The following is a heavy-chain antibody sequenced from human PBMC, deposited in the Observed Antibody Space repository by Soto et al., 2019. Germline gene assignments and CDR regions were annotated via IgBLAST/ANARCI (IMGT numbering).Heavy chain of an antibody. J-gene: IGHJ4*02. Sequence: GASVKLSCKASGGTFSSYAISWVRQAPGQGLEWMGGIIPIFGTANYAQKFQGRVTITADESTSTAYMELSSLRSEDTAVYYCARSSIAARPEASPFDYWGQGTLVTVSS. CDR3: ARSSIAARPEASPFDY. D-gene: IGHD6-6*01. CDR2: IIPIFGTA. CDR1: GGTFSSYA. V-gene: IGHV1-69*13.